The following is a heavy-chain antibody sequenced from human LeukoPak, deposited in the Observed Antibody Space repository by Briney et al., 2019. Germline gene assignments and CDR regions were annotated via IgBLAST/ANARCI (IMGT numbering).Heavy chain of an antibody. CDR3: ARHRKVGATLRFFGAKYNWFDP. D-gene: IGHD1-26*01. Sequence: PSETLSLTCTVSGGSISRSTYYWGWIRQPPGKGLEWIGSIYHSGSTKYNSSLKSRVTIAVDTSKNQFSLKLSSVTAADTAVYYCARHRKVGATLRFFGAKYNWFDPWGQGTLVAVSS. CDR1: GGSISRSTYY. V-gene: IGHV4-39*01. J-gene: IGHJ5*02. CDR2: IYHSGST.